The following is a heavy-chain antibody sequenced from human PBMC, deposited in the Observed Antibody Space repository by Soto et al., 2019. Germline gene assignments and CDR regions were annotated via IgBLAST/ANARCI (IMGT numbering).Heavy chain of an antibody. Sequence: PSEPLSLTCTVSGGSISGGVYHWSWIRQPPGKGLEWVGYIYDIAPYHHPSLQSGVITSVDTSKNQSSLQLSSVTAADTAVYYWAAGSCSCSGCYWFDPWGQGTLVTVSS. CDR3: AAGSCSCSGCYWFDP. CDR2: IYDIAP. V-gene: IGHV4-30-4*01. J-gene: IGHJ5*02. D-gene: IGHD2-2*01. CDR1: GGSISGGVYH.